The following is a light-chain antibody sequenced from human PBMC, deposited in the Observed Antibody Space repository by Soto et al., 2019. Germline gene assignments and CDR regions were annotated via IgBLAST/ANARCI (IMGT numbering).Light chain of an antibody. CDR3: QQYTSYST. CDR2: DAS. V-gene: IGKV1-5*01. J-gene: IGKJ1*01. CDR1: QSISSW. Sequence: DIQMTQSPSTLSASVGDRVTITCRASQSISSWLAWYQQKPGKATKLLIYDASSLESGVPSRFSCSGYGTAFTLTISSLQPDDFATYYCQQYTSYSTFGQGTKVEIK.